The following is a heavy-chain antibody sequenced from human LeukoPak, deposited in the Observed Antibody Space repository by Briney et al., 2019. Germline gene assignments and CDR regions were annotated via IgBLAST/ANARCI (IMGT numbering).Heavy chain of an antibody. CDR3: AGDLWFGELLYQYYYYMDV. V-gene: IGHV3-23*01. Sequence: PGGSLRLSCAASGFTFSSYAMSWVRQAPGKGLEWVSAISGSGGSTYYADSVKGRFTISRDNSKNTLYLQMNSLRAEDTAVYYCAGDLWFGELLYQYYYYMDVWGKGTTVTVSS. CDR1: GFTFSSYA. J-gene: IGHJ6*03. D-gene: IGHD3-10*01. CDR2: ISGSGGST.